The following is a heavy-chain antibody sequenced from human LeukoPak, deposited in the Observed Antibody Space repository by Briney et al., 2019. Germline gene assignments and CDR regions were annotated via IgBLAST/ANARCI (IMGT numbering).Heavy chain of an antibody. CDR3: AKPSGSRYYFDS. Sequence: QPGGSLRLSCAASGFTFSSYAMNWVRQAPGKGLEWVSAISGSGGSTYYADSVKGRFTISRDNSKNTLFLQMNSLRAEDTAVYYCAKPSGSRYYFDSWGQGTLVTVSS. J-gene: IGHJ4*02. V-gene: IGHV3-23*01. D-gene: IGHD3-10*01. CDR2: ISGSGGST. CDR1: GFTFSSYA.